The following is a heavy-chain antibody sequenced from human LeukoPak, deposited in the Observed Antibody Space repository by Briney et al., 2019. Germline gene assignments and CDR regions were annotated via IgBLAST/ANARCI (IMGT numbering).Heavy chain of an antibody. Sequence: GGSLRLSCAASGFAFSDYYTSWIRQAPGKGLEWVSYISSSGSTIYYADSVKGRFTISRDNAKNSLYLQMNSLRAEDTAVYYCARDRIAVAGTRWFDPWGQGTLVTVSS. CDR3: ARDRIAVAGTRWFDP. V-gene: IGHV3-11*01. J-gene: IGHJ5*02. D-gene: IGHD6-19*01. CDR2: ISSSGSTI. CDR1: GFAFSDYY.